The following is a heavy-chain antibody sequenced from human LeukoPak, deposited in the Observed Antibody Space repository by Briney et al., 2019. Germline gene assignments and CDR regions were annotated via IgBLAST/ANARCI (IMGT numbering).Heavy chain of an antibody. CDR3: AKDNRRHYTSGPNPDSLH. Sequence: PGGSLRLSCAASAFTFSSYWMHWVRQAPGKGLVWVSRINTDGSSTSYADSVKGRFTISRDNAKNSLYLQMNSLRVEDTAFYYCAKDNRRHYTSGPNPDSLHWGQGALVTVST. V-gene: IGHV3-74*01. CDR1: AFTFSSYW. D-gene: IGHD6-19*01. J-gene: IGHJ4*02. CDR2: INTDGSST.